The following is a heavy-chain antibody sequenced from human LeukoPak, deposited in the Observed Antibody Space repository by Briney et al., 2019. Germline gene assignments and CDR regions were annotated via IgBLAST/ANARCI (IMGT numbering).Heavy chain of an antibody. CDR3: AKGSRYSYGFYFDY. Sequence: PGGSLRLSCAASGFTFSTYWMSWVRQAPGKGLEWVSGISWNSGSIGYADSVKGRFTISRDNAKKSLYLQMNSLRAEDMALYYCAKGSRYSYGFYFDYWGQGALVTVSS. J-gene: IGHJ4*02. CDR1: GFTFSTYW. D-gene: IGHD5-18*01. V-gene: IGHV3-9*03. CDR2: ISWNSGSI.